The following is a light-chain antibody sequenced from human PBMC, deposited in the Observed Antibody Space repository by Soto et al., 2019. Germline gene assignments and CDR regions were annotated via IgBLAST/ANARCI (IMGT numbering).Light chain of an antibody. CDR3: QQYKSYPRT. Sequence: DIQMTQSPSTLSASVGDRVTITCRASQSISSLLAWYQQKPGKAPKLLIYKASSLESAVPSRFSGRGSGTEFTLTISSLQHDDFATYYCQQYKSYPRTFGQGTKVEIK. CDR2: KAS. V-gene: IGKV1-5*03. CDR1: QSISSL. J-gene: IGKJ1*01.